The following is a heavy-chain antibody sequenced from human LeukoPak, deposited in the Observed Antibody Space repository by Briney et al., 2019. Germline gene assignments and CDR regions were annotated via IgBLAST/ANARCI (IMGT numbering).Heavy chain of an antibody. V-gene: IGHV1-2*02. Sequence: ASVKVSCKASGYTFTGYYIHWVRQAPGQGLEWMGWINPNSGDTNHAQRFQGRVTMIRDTSISTAYMELTSLRSDDTAIYYCARSFWSGYYTGIEYWGQGTLVTVSS. CDR3: ARSFWSGYYTGIEY. D-gene: IGHD3-3*01. CDR1: GYTFTGYY. CDR2: INPNSGDT. J-gene: IGHJ4*02.